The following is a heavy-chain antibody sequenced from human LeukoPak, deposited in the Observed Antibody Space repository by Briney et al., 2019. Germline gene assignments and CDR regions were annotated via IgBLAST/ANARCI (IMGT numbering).Heavy chain of an antibody. J-gene: IGHJ4*02. Sequence: GGSLRLSCEASGFTFSSNAMSWVRQAPGKGLEWVSLISWDGGSTYYADSVKGRFTISRDNSKNSLYLQMNSLRTEDTALYYCAKDIGYSSSWTNFDYWGQGTLVTVSS. CDR3: AKDIGYSSSWTNFDY. CDR2: ISWDGGST. V-gene: IGHV3-43*01. CDR1: GFTFSSNA. D-gene: IGHD6-13*01.